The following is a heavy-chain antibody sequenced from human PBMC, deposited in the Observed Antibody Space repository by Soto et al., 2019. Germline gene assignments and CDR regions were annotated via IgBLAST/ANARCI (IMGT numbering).Heavy chain of an antibody. CDR1: GYTFTSYG. Sequence: ASVKVSCKASGYTFTSYGISWVRQAPGQGLEWMGWISAYNGNTNYAQKLQGRVTMTTDTSTSTAYMELRSLRSDDTAVYYCARRRGDFWSGINWFDPWGQGTLVTVSS. CDR3: ARRRGDFWSGINWFDP. V-gene: IGHV1-18*01. J-gene: IGHJ5*02. CDR2: ISAYNGNT. D-gene: IGHD3-3*01.